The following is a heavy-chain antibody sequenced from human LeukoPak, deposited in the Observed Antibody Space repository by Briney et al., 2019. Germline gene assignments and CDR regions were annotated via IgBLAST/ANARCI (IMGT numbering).Heavy chain of an antibody. Sequence: GGSLRLSCAASGFTFTNAWMDWVRQAPGKGLEWVSVIYSGGSTYYADSVKGRFTISRDNSKNTLYLQMNSLRAEDTAVYYCARDGYYYDSSGYYYGMDVWGQGTTVTVSS. CDR2: IYSGGST. J-gene: IGHJ6*02. V-gene: IGHV3-66*01. CDR3: ARDGYYYDSSGYYYGMDV. CDR1: GFTFTNAW. D-gene: IGHD3-22*01.